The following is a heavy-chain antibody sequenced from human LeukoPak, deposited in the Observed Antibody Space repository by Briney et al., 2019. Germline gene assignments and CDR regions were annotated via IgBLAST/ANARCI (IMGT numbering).Heavy chain of an antibody. V-gene: IGHV4-34*01. J-gene: IGHJ6*03. CDR2: INHSGST. CDR3: ARLTARDYYYMDV. Sequence: SETLSLTCAVYGGSFSGYYWSWIRQPPGKGLEWIGEINHSGSTNYNPSLKSRVTISVDTSKNQFSPKLSSVTAADTAVYYCARLTARDYYYMDVWGKGTTVTVSS. D-gene: IGHD2-21*02. CDR1: GGSFSGYY.